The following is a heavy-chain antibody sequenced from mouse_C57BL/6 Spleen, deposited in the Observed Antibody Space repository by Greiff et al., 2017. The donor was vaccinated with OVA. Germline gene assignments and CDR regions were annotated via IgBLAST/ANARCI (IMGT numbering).Heavy chain of an antibody. CDR2: IYPGSGNT. J-gene: IGHJ4*01. CDR3: AREGKITHYYAMDY. V-gene: IGHV1-76*01. Sequence: VQLQQSGAELVRPGASVKLSCKASGYTFTDYYINWVKQRPGQGLEWIARIYPGSGNTYYNEKFKGKATLTAEKSSSTAYMQLSSLTSEDSAVYFCAREGKITHYYAMDYWGQGTSVTVSS. D-gene: IGHD1-1*01. CDR1: GYTFTDYY.